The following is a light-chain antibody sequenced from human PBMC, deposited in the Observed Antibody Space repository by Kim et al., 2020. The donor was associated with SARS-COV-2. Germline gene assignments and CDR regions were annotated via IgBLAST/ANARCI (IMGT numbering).Light chain of an antibody. CDR1: SSDVGGYNY. CDR2: DVI. CDR3: SSYTSSNTLV. Sequence: QSALTQPASQSGSPGQSITISCTGTSSDVGGYNYVSWYQQHPGKAPKLMIYDVIKRPSGVSDRFSGSKSGNTASLTVSGLQAEDEADYYCSSYTSSNTLVFGGGTQLTVL. V-gene: IGLV2-14*01. J-gene: IGLJ2*01.